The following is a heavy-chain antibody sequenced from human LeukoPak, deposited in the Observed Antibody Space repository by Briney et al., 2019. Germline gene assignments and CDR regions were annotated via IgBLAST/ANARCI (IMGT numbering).Heavy chain of an antibody. CDR1: GFTFSTYA. J-gene: IGHJ4*02. Sequence: GGSLRLSCAASGFTFSTYAMSWVRQAPGKRLELVSSITSSGYDTYYRDSVKGRFTISRDNSENTLYLQMNSLRAEDTAMYYCAKDSRETLAGTEDYWGRGTLVTVSS. CDR3: AKDSRETLAGTEDY. CDR2: ITSSGYDT. V-gene: IGHV3-23*01. D-gene: IGHD6-19*01.